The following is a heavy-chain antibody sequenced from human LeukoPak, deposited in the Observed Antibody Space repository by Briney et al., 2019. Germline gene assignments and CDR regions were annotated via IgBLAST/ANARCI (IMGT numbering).Heavy chain of an antibody. CDR2: INSDGSTT. J-gene: IGHJ4*02. Sequence: PGGSLRLSCEASGFTFSAYWMHWVRQAPGKGLVWVSRINSDGSTTSYADSVKGRFTISRDNAKNSLYLQMNSLRAEDTAVYYCARVGQWLVNYWGRGTLVTVSS. V-gene: IGHV3-74*01. CDR1: GFTFSAYW. CDR3: ARVGQWLVNY. D-gene: IGHD6-19*01.